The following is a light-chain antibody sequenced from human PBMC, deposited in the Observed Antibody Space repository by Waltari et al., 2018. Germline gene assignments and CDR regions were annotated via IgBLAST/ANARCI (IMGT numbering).Light chain of an antibody. J-gene: IGKJ4*01. CDR1: QTISTY. Sequence: ILVTQSPAALSLSPGERATLSCRASQTISTYLAWYQQKPGQAPRLLIYDASKRAPAIPVRFSGSGYGTDFTLTINSLEPEDFAVYYCQQRFTWPPFTFGGGTKIEIK. V-gene: IGKV3-11*01. CDR3: QQRFTWPPFT. CDR2: DAS.